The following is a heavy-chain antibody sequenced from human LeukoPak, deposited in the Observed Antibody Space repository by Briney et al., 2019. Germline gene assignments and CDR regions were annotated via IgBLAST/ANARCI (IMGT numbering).Heavy chain of an antibody. J-gene: IGHJ3*02. CDR2: IYHSGST. V-gene: IGHV4-4*02. CDR1: GDSISSNNW. D-gene: IGHD3-9*01. Sequence: PSETLSLTCAVSGDSISSNNWWSWVRQPPGKGLEWIGEIYHSGSTNYNPSLKSRVTISVDKSKNQFSLKLSSVTAADTAVYYCARRRYFDWLGAFDIWGQGTMVTVSS. CDR3: ARRRYFDWLGAFDI.